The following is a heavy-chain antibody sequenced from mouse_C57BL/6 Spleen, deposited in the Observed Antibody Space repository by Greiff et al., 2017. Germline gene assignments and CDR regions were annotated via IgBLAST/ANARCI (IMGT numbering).Heavy chain of an antibody. CDR1: GYTFTSYS. CDR2: INPSDGGT. V-gene: IGHV1-53*01. D-gene: IGHD2-5*01. J-gene: IGHJ1*03. CDR3: AIGSGRGDCYSSYWWCAV. Sequence: QVQLQQSGTELVKPGASVKMSCKASGYTFTSYSMHWVKQRPGQGLEWIGNINPSDGGTNYNEKFKSKATLTVDKSSSTAYMQLSSLTSEDSAVYYCAIGSGRGDCYSSYWWCAVWGTGTLVTVS.